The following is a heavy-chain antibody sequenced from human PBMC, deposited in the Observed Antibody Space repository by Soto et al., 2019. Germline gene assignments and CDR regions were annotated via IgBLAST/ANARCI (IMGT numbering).Heavy chain of an antibody. D-gene: IGHD3-10*01. CDR2: IVVGSGNT. V-gene: IGHV1-58*01. J-gene: IGHJ4*02. Sequence: SVKVSCKASGFAFTSSAVQWVRQARGQRLEWIGWIVVGSGNTNYAQKFQERVTITRDMSTSAAYMELSSLRSEDTAGYYCGAVAYGSGSVTYDYWGQGTLVTVSS. CDR1: GFAFTSSA. CDR3: GAVAYGSGSVTYDY.